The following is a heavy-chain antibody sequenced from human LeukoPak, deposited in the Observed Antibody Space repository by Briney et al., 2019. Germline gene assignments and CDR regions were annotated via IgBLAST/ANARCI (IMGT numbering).Heavy chain of an antibody. D-gene: IGHD3-3*01. CDR1: GYTFTSYG. V-gene: IGHV1-18*01. CDR3: ARYRPRFWSGYYTLGPFDY. Sequence: ASVKVSCKASGYTFTSYGISSVRQAPGQGLEWMGWISAYNGNTNYAQKLQGRVTMTTDTSTSTAYMGLRSLRSDDTAVYYCARYRPRFWSGYYTLGPFDYWGQGTLVTVSP. J-gene: IGHJ4*02. CDR2: ISAYNGNT.